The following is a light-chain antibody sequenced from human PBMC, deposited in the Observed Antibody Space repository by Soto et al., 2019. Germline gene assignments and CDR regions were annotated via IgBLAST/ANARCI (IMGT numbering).Light chain of an antibody. V-gene: IGKV3-20*01. CDR3: QQYGSSPRT. Sequence: EIVLTQSPGTLSLSPGERATLSCRASQSVSSSYLAWYQQKPGQAPRLLIYGASSRATGIPDRFSGSGSGTDFTLTISRLEPYDFGLYYCQQYGSSPRTFGQGTEVDIK. J-gene: IGKJ1*01. CDR2: GAS. CDR1: QSVSSSY.